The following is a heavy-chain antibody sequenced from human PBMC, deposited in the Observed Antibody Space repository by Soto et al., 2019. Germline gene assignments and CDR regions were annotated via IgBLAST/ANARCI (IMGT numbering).Heavy chain of an antibody. J-gene: IGHJ4*02. CDR2: IKQDGSEE. CDR3: AREFSGSRGWDYYFDY. V-gene: IGHV3-7*05. Sequence: EVQLVVSGGGLVQPGGSLRLSCAATGLPFSNYWMSWVRQAPGKGLEWVANIKQDGSEEYYVDSVKGRFTISRDNAKSSLYLQMSSLRAEDTAVYYCAREFSGSRGWDYYFDYWVQGTLVTVSS. CDR1: GLPFSNYW. D-gene: IGHD6-19*01.